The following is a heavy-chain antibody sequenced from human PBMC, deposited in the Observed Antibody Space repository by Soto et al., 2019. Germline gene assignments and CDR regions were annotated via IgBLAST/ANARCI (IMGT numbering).Heavy chain of an antibody. Sequence: SETLSLTCTVSGFSISSGDYYWSWIRQPPGKGLEWIGYIYYSGSTYYNPSLKSRVTISIDTSKNQFSLKLSSVTAADTAVYYCARYSYYYDSSGYRPLDYWGQGTLVTVSS. CDR2: IYYSGST. CDR3: ARYSYYYDSSGYRPLDY. V-gene: IGHV4-30-4*01. CDR1: GFSISSGDYY. D-gene: IGHD3-22*01. J-gene: IGHJ4*02.